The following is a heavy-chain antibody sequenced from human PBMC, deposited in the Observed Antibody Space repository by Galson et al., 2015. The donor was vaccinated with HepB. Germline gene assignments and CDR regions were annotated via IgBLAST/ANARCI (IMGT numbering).Heavy chain of an antibody. CDR3: ARGWGDDGDYVSYSMDV. Sequence: SVKVSCKAVGYTFTDYDINWVRQAAGQGPEWMGWMNPYSGNTGYAQKFQGRVTMTRDTSMSTAYMELSSLRSEDTAVYFCARGWGDDGDYVSYSMDVWGQGATVTVTS. J-gene: IGHJ6*02. V-gene: IGHV1-8*01. CDR1: GYTFTDYD. CDR2: MNPYSGNT. D-gene: IGHD4-17*01.